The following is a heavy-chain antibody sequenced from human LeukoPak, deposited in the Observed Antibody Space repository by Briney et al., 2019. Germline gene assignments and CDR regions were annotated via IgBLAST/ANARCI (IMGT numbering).Heavy chain of an antibody. V-gene: IGHV3-64*04. CDR2: ISSNGGST. D-gene: IGHD2-2*01. CDR3: ARDNLGYCSSTSCYGG. CDR1: GFTFSSYA. Sequence: GGSLRLSCSASGFTFSSYAMHWVRQAPGKGLEYVSAISSNGGSTYYADSVKGRFTISRDNSKNTLYLQMNSLRAEDTAVYYCARDNLGYCSSTSCYGGWGQGTLVTVSS. J-gene: IGHJ4*02.